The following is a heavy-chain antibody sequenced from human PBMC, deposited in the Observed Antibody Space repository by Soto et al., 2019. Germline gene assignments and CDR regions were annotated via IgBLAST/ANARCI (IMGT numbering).Heavy chain of an antibody. CDR2: INSSGTTT. J-gene: IGHJ5*02. CDR1: GFHFNDYY. CDR3: ARDASGVP. D-gene: IGHD3-10*01. V-gene: IGHV3-11*01. Sequence: QVQLVQSGGGLVRPGGSLTLSCAASGFHFNDYYMSWLRQAPGKGLEWVADINSSGTTTHYVDSVNGRFTISRDNTKKSLYPPLSSLSAADPATCYCARDASGVPSCQAALGTVSS.